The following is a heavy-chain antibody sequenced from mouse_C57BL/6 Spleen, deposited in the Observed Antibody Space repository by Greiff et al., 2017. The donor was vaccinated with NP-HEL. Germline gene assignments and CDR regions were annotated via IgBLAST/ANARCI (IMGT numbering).Heavy chain of an antibody. V-gene: IGHV1-55*01. D-gene: IGHD3-2*02. Sequence: QVQLQQPGAELVKPGASVKMSCKASGYTFTSYWITWVKQRPGQGLEWIGDIYPGSGSTNYNEKFKSKATLTVDKSSSTAYMQRSSLTSEDSAVYYCARDSTVYVNFFDYWGQGTTLTVSS. CDR2: IYPGSGST. J-gene: IGHJ2*01. CDR1: GYTFTSYW. CDR3: ARDSTVYVNFFDY.